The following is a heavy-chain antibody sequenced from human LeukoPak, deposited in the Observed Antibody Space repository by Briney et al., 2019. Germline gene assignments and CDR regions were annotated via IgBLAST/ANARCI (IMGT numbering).Heavy chain of an antibody. V-gene: IGHV4-4*07. CDR2: IYTSGST. D-gene: IGHD6-13*01. CDR1: GGSISSYY. CDR3: ARDHGSSSWYYFDY. J-gene: IGHJ4*02. Sequence: SETLSLTCTVSGGSISSYYWSWIRQPAGKGLEWIGRIYTSGSTNYNPSLKSRVTMSVDTSKNQFSLKLSSVTAADTAVYYCARDHGSSSWYYFDYWGQGTLVTVSS.